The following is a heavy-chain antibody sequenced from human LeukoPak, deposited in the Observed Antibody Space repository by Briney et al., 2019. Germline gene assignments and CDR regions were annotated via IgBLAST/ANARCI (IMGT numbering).Heavy chain of an antibody. J-gene: IGHJ4*02. CDR3: ARSFMPLIVVYFDN. V-gene: IGHV3-7*01. D-gene: IGHD3-22*01. CDR1: GFTFSSYW. Sequence: GGSLRLSYAASGFTFSSYWMSWVRQAPGKGLEWVANIKQDGSEKYYVDSVKGRFTISRDNAKNSLYLQMNSLRAEDTAVYYCARSFMPLIVVYFDNWGQGTLVSVSS. CDR2: IKQDGSEK.